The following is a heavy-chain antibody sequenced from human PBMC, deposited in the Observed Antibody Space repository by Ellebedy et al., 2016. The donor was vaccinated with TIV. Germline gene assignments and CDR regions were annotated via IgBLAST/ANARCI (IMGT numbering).Heavy chain of an antibody. J-gene: IGHJ6*02. CDR3: AKDLRGSGSYNYGMDV. CDR2: IRYDGSNE. V-gene: IGHV3-30*02. D-gene: IGHD3-10*01. CDR1: GFSFTSFG. Sequence: PGGSLRLSCAASGFSFTSFGMHWVGQAPGKGLEWVTFIRYDGSNEYYADSVKGRFTISRDHAKSTLYLQMNSLRAEDTAVYYCAKDLRGSGSYNYGMDVWGQGTTVIVSS.